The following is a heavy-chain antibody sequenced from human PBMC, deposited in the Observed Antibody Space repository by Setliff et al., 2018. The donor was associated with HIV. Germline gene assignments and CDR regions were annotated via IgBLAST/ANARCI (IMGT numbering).Heavy chain of an antibody. D-gene: IGHD3-22*01. J-gene: IGHJ6*02. CDR3: ARWAFIGYGWSYFGMDV. Sequence: KPSETLSLTCSVSGGSFSSDSYYWGWIRQFPGKGLEWIGSIYYSGSNYYHPSLKSRVTISVDTSKNQFSLKLSAVTAADTAVYYCARWAFIGYGWSYFGMDVWGQGTTVTVSS. CDR1: GGSFSSDSYY. CDR2: IYYSGSN. V-gene: IGHV4-39*07.